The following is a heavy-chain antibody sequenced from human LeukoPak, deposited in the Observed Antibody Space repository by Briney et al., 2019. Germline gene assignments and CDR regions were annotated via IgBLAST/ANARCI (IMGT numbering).Heavy chain of an antibody. CDR1: GGSITSYY. V-gene: IGHV4-59*08. CDR2: ISFSGST. Sequence: SEALSLTCVVSGGSITSYYWSWIRQPPGKGLEWIGYISFSGSTNYNPSLKSRVTISVDTSKNQFSLKLSSVTAADTAVYYCARHSKYYYDSSGSYVGDFQHWGQGTLVTVSS. D-gene: IGHD3-22*01. J-gene: IGHJ1*01. CDR3: ARHSKYYYDSSGSYVGDFQH.